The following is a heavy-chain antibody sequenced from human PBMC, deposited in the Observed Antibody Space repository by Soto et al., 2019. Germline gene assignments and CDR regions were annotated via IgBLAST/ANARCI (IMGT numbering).Heavy chain of an antibody. D-gene: IGHD6-13*01. CDR1: GGTFSSYA. Sequence: ASVKVSCKASGGTFSSYAISWVRQAPGQGLEWMGGIIPIFGTANYAQKFQGRATITADESTSTAYMELSSLRSEDTAVYYCARGQSSSDYYYGMDVWGQGTTVTVSS. CDR3: ARGQSSSDYYYGMDV. V-gene: IGHV1-69*13. J-gene: IGHJ6*02. CDR2: IIPIFGTA.